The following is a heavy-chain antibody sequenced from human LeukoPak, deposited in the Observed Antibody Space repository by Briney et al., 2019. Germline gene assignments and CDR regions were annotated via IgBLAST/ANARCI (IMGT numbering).Heavy chain of an antibody. Sequence: GGSLRLSCAASGFTFSSYEMNWVRQAPGKGLELVSYISSSGSTIYYADSVKGRFTISRDNAKNSLYLQMNSLRAEDTAVYYCASWPFLAYCGGDCYLDVWGKGTTVTVSS. CDR3: ASWPFLAYCGGDCYLDV. CDR1: GFTFSSYE. D-gene: IGHD2-21*01. CDR2: ISSSGSTI. J-gene: IGHJ6*03. V-gene: IGHV3-48*03.